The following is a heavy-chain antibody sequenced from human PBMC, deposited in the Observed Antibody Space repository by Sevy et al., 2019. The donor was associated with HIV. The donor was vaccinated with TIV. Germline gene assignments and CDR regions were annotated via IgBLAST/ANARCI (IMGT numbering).Heavy chain of an antibody. CDR3: AKGIAVAGPFDY. CDR2: IHYSGST. J-gene: IGHJ4*02. D-gene: IGHD6-19*01. Sequence: SETLSLTCTVSGDSITSYYWNWIRQPPGKGLEWIGYIHYSGSTNYNPSLKSRVSISVDTSKNQFSLKLSSVTAADPAVYYCAKGIAVAGPFDYWGQGNLVTVSS. V-gene: IGHV4-59*01. CDR1: GDSITSYY.